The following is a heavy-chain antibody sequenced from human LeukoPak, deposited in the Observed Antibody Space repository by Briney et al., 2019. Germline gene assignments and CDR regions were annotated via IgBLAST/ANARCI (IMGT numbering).Heavy chain of an antibody. CDR1: GFIFNTYV. V-gene: IGHV3-30*02. Sequence: GGSLRLSCAASGFIFNTYVMHWVRQAPGKGLEWLAFIRYDGSNKNYADSVKGRFTISRDNSKNTLYLQMNSLRAEDTAVYYCAKDRSSGYYPFKFTFDYWGQGTLVTVSS. CDR3: AKDRSSGYYPFKFTFDY. CDR2: IRYDGSNK. D-gene: IGHD3-22*01. J-gene: IGHJ4*02.